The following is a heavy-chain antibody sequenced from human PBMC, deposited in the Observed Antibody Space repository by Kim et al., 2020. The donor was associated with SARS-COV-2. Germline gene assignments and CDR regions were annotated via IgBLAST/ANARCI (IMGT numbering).Heavy chain of an antibody. CDR3: ARIFKDCSSTSCPFADYYYYGMDV. V-gene: IGHV1-46*01. J-gene: IGHJ6*02. D-gene: IGHD2-2*01. Sequence: ASVKVSCKASGYTFTSYYMHWVRQAPGQGLEWMGIINPSGGSTSYAQKFQGRVTMTRDTSTSTVYMELSSLRSEDTAVYYCARIFKDCSSTSCPFADYYYYGMDVWGQGTTVTVSS. CDR2: INPSGGST. CDR1: GYTFTSYY.